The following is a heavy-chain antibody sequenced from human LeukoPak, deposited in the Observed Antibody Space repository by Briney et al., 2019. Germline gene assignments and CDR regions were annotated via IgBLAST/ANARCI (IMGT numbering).Heavy chain of an antibody. CDR1: GFTFNNYA. CDR2: IFGSGGST. V-gene: IGHV3-23*01. D-gene: IGHD3-22*01. CDR3: AKARYYDSSGSYYFDS. J-gene: IGHJ4*02. Sequence: GGSLRLSCAASGFTFNNYAMSWVRQAPGKGLEWVSAIFGSGGSTYYSDSVKGRFTISRDNSKNTLYLQMNSLRAEDTAVYYCAKARYYDSSGSYYFDSWGQGTLVTVSS.